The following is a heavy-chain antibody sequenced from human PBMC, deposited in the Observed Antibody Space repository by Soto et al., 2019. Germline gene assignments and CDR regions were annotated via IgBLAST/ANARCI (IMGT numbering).Heavy chain of an antibody. Sequence: LRLSCAASGFTFSSYSMNWVRQAPGKGLEWVSSISSSSSYIYYADSVKGRFTISRDNAKNSLYLQMNSLRAEDTAVYYCARYDEYSSSSDYWGQGTLVTVSS. V-gene: IGHV3-21*01. CDR2: ISSSSSYI. D-gene: IGHD6-6*01. CDR3: ARYDEYSSSSDY. J-gene: IGHJ4*02. CDR1: GFTFSSYS.